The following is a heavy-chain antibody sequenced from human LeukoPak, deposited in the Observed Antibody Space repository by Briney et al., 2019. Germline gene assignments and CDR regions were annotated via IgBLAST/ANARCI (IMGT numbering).Heavy chain of an antibody. CDR3: ARGRITMVRGVIIYWFDP. CDR1: GYTFTSYD. Sequence: ASVEVSCKASGYTFTSYDINWVRQATGQGLELMGWMNPNSGNTGYAQKFQGRVTITRNTSISTAYMELSSLRSEDTAVYYCARGRITMVRGVIIYWFDPWGQGTLVTVSS. J-gene: IGHJ5*02. D-gene: IGHD3-10*01. CDR2: MNPNSGNT. V-gene: IGHV1-8*03.